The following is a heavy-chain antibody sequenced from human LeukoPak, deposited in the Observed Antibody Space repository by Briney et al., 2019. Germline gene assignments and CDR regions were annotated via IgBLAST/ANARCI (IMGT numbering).Heavy chain of an antibody. V-gene: IGHV3-30-3*01. J-gene: IGHJ4*02. CDR1: GFTFSSYA. CDR3: AKDVQQWSTPVY. D-gene: IGHD6-19*01. Sequence: LPGGSLRLSCAASGFTFSSYAMHWVRQAPGKGLEWVAVISYDGSNKYYADSVKGRFTISRDNSKNTLYLQMNSLRAEDTAVYYCAKDVQQWSTPVYWGQGTLVTVSS. CDR2: ISYDGSNK.